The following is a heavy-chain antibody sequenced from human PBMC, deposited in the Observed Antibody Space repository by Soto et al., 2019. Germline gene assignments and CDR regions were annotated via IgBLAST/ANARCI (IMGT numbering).Heavy chain of an antibody. J-gene: IGHJ5*02. CDR3: ARDNPARLFDP. V-gene: IGHV4-4*07. CDR2: IYTSGST. Sequence: RSLTFTVSGGSIISYYWSWIRQPAGKGLEWIGRIYTSGSTNYNPSLKSRVTMSVDTSKNQFSLKLSSVTAADTAVYYCARDNPARLFDPWGQGTLVTVSS. CDR1: GGSIISYY.